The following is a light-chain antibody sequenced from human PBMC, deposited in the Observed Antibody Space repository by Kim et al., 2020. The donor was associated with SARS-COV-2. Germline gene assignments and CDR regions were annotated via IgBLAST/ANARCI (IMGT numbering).Light chain of an antibody. CDR1: SLRSYY. J-gene: IGLJ2*01. CDR3: NSRDSSDYVV. V-gene: IGLV3-19*01. CDR2: GKD. Sequence: SSEQTQDPDVSVALGQTVRITCQGDSLRSYYATWYQQKPGQAPKVVIYGKDNRPSGVTDRFSGSSSGNTAYLTITGTQAGDEADYYCNSRDSSDYVVFGGGTKVTVL.